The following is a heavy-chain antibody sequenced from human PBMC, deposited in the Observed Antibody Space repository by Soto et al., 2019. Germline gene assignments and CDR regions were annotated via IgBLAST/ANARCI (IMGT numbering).Heavy chain of an antibody. V-gene: IGHV4-34*01. CDR3: ARTGTYYDFWSGYYVIDP. J-gene: IGHJ5*02. CDR1: GGSFSGYY. D-gene: IGHD3-3*01. Sequence: ASETLSLTCAVYGGSFSGYYWSWIRQPPGKGLEWIGEINHSGSTNYNPSLKSRVTISVDTSKNQFSLKLSSVTAADTAVYYCARTGTYYDFWSGYYVIDPWGQGTLVTVSS. CDR2: INHSGST.